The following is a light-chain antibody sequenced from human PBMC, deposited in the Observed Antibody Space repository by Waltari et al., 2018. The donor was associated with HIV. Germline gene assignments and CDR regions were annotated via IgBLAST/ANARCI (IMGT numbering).Light chain of an antibody. CDR3: QQYYTTPFT. J-gene: IGKJ3*01. Sequence: DIVMTQSPDSLAVSRGARATINCKSSQSVLDSSNNTYFLAWSQQKHGQTPKLLISWASTRASGVPGRFSGSGSGTDFTLTISSLQAEDVAVYYCQQYYTTPFTFGPGTKVDIK. V-gene: IGKV4-1*01. CDR1: QSVLDSSNNTYF. CDR2: WAS.